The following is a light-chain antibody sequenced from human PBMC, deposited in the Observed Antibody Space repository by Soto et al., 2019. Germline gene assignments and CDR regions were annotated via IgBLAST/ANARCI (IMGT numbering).Light chain of an antibody. CDR3: SSYTSISTLVV. J-gene: IGLJ2*01. CDR2: DVS. CDR1: SSDVGGYNY. Sequence: QSALTQPDSVSGSPGQSITISCTGTSSDVGGYNYVSWYQQHPGKAPKLMIYDVSNRPSGVSNRFSGSKSGNTASLTISGLQAEDEADYYCSSYTSISTLVVFGGGTKLTVL. V-gene: IGLV2-14*01.